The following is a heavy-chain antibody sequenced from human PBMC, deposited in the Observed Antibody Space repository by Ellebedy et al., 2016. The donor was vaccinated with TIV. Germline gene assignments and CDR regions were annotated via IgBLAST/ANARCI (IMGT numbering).Heavy chain of an antibody. CDR2: IYGTDDK. CDR3: AHRGGYCSSTSCLPAGWFDP. Sequence: SGPTLVKPTQTLTLTCTFSGFSLSTGAVTVGWIRQPPGKALEWLAFIYGTDDKRYSPSLKSRLTVTKDTSKNQVVLTMTNMDPVDTATYYCAHRGGYCSSTSCLPAGWFDPWGQGTLVTVSS. V-gene: IGHV2-5*01. D-gene: IGHD2-2*01. CDR1: GFSLSTGAVT. J-gene: IGHJ5*02.